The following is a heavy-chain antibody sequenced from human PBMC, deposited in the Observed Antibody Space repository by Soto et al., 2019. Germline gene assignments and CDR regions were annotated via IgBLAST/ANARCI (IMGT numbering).Heavy chain of an antibody. Sequence: QVQLVQSGAEVKKPGSSVKVSCKTSGGTFSSYTISWVRQAPGQGLEWMGRIIPILGIANYAQKFQGRVTISVDKSTSTAYMELRSLRSEDTAVYYWARESREGQPVPPHYYYMDVWGKGTTVTVSS. V-gene: IGHV1-69*08. CDR2: IIPILGIA. J-gene: IGHJ6*03. CDR1: GGTFSSYT. D-gene: IGHD6-6*01. CDR3: ARESREGQPVPPHYYYMDV.